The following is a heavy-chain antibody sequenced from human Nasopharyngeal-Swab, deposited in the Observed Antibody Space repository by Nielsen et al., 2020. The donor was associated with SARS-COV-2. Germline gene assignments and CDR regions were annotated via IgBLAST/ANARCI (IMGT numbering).Heavy chain of an antibody. D-gene: IGHD1-1*01. CDR1: GFSFSTYT. V-gene: IGHV3-21*05. CDR2: ISGGSSDS. CDR3: VKNSGRDGGY. J-gene: IGHJ4*02. Sequence: GESLKISCAASGFSFSTYTMNWVRQAPGKGLEWLSYISGGSSDSNYADSVKGRFTISRDNTKNALYLQMNSLRAEDTAVYYCVKNSGRDGGYWGQGTLVTVSS.